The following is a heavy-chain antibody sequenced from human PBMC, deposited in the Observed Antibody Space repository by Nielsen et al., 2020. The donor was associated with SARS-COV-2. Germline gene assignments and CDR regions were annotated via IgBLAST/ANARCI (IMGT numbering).Heavy chain of an antibody. D-gene: IGHD1-1*01. V-gene: IGHV4-39*01. Sequence: WIRQPPGKGLEWIGSIYYSGSTYYNPSLKSRVTISVDTSKNQFSLKLSSVTAADTAVYYCARRAAPNEPFDYWGQGTLVTGLL. CDR3: ARRAAPNEPFDY. J-gene: IGHJ4*02. CDR2: IYYSGST.